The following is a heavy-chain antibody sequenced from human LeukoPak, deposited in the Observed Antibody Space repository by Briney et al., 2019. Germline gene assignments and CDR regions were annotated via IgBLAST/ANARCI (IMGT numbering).Heavy chain of an antibody. D-gene: IGHD3-22*01. V-gene: IGHV3-23*01. CDR2: ISGSGGST. Sequence: RPGGSLRLSCAASGFTFSSYAMSWVRQAPGKGLEWVSAISGSGGSTYYADSVKGRFTISRDNSKNTLYLQMNSLRAEDTAVYYCAKRAYYYDSSGYYGYFDYWGQGTLVTVSS. J-gene: IGHJ4*02. CDR3: AKRAYYYDSSGYYGYFDY. CDR1: GFTFSSYA.